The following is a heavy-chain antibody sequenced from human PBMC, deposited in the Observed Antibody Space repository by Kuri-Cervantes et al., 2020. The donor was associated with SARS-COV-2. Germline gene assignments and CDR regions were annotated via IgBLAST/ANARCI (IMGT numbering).Heavy chain of an antibody. D-gene: IGHD6-13*01. V-gene: IGHV3-23*01. CDR1: GFTFSSYA. Sequence: ETLSLTCAASGFTFSSYAMSWVRQAPGKGLEWVSAISGSGGSTYYADSVKGRFTISRDNSKNSLYLQMNSLRDEDTAVYYCASQQLSLFDYWGQGTLVTVSS. CDR2: ISGSGGST. J-gene: IGHJ4*02. CDR3: ASQQLSLFDY.